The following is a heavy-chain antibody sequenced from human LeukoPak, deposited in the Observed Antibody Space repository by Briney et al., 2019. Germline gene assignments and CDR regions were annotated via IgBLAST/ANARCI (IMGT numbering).Heavy chain of an antibody. CDR2: INPNSGRT. CDR1: GYTFTGYY. Sequence: GASVKVSCKASGYTFTGYYIHWVRQAPGQGLEWVGWINPNSGRTNYTRKFQGRVTMTRETSISTVYMELSRLRSDDTALYYCARYDYGGNAKFDYWGQGTLVTVSS. J-gene: IGHJ4*02. D-gene: IGHD4-23*01. V-gene: IGHV1-2*02. CDR3: ARYDYGGNAKFDY.